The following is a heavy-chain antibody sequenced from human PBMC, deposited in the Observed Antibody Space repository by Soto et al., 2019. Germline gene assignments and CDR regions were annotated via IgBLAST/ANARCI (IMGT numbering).Heavy chain of an antibody. CDR1: GGSISSGGYS. CDR2: IYQSGST. CDR3: ARGWGQYFDF. D-gene: IGHD7-27*01. J-gene: IGHJ2*01. V-gene: IGHV4-30-2*01. Sequence: QLQLQESDSGLVKPSQTLSLSCAVSGGSISSGGYSWSWIRQPPGKGLEWIGYIYQSGSTYCKSSLKSRVTISLAGSKNQFSLKLTSVTAADTAVYYCARGWGQYFDFWGRGTLVTVSS.